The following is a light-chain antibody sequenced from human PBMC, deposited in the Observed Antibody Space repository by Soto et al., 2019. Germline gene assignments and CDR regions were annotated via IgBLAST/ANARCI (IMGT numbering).Light chain of an antibody. CDR1: QSVSRN. CDR3: QKYNNWPRK. Sequence: EIVLTQFPSTRSVSPGERATLSCMASQSVSRNIAWYQQKPGQAPRLLIYVASTRATGVPARFSGGGSGTEFTLTISSLQSEDFAVYYCQKYNNWPRKFGQGTKVDIK. V-gene: IGKV3D-15*01. J-gene: IGKJ1*01. CDR2: VAS.